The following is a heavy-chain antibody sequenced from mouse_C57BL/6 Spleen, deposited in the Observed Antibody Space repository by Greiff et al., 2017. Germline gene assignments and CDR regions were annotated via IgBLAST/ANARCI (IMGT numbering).Heavy chain of an antibody. CDR2: IHPNSGST. CDR3: ARCGTGFCFAY. CDR1: GYTFTSYW. J-gene: IGHJ3*01. D-gene: IGHD3-3*01. V-gene: IGHV1-64*01. Sequence: QVQLQQPGAELVKPGASVKLSCKASGYTFTSYWMHWVKQRPGQGLEWIGMIHPNSGSTNYNEKFKSKATLTVDKSSSTAYMQLSSLTSEYSAVYYCARCGTGFCFAYWGQGTLVTVSA.